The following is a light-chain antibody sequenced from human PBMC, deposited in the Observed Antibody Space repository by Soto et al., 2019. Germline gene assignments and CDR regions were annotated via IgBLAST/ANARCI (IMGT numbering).Light chain of an antibody. V-gene: IGKV3-20*01. CDR3: KQYGSSPGT. J-gene: IGKJ1*01. CDR1: QSVSSSY. Sequence: EIVLTQSPGTLSLSPGERATLSCRASQSVSSSYLAWYQQKPGQAHRLLIYGASSRATGIQDRFSGSGSGTDFTLTISRLEPEDFAVYYCKQYGSSPGTFGQGTKVDIK. CDR2: GAS.